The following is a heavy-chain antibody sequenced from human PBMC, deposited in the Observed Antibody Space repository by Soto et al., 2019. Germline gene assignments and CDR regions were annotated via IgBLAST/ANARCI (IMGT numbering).Heavy chain of an antibody. V-gene: IGHV1-18*01. CDR3: ATTPHYYGSGGTYYFDY. CDR2: ISAYNGNT. CDR1: GYTFTSYG. Sequence: ASVKVSCKASGYTFTSYGISWVRQAPGQGLEWMGWISAYNGNTNYAQKLQGRITMTTDTSTSTAYMELRSLRSDDTAVYYCATTPHYYGSGGTYYFDYWGQGTLVTVSS. D-gene: IGHD3-10*01. J-gene: IGHJ4*02.